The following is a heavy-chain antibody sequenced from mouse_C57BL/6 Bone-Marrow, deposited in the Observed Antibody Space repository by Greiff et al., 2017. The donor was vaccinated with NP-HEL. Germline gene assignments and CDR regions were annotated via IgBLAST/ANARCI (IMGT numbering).Heavy chain of an antibody. Sequence: VQLQQPGAELVRPGTSVKLSCKASGYTFTSYWMHWVKQRPGQGLEWIGVIDPSDSYTNYNQKFKGKATLTVDTSSSTAYMQLSSLTSEDSAVYYCARSRGVLCRFADWGQGTLVTVSA. CDR2: IDPSDSYT. CDR3: ARSRGVLCRFAD. J-gene: IGHJ3*01. CDR1: GYTFTSYW. D-gene: IGHD2-14*01. V-gene: IGHV1-59*01.